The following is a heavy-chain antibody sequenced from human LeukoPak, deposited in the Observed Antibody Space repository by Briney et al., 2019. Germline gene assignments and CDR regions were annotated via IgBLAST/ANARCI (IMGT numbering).Heavy chain of an antibody. CDR3: AKPDGDYVGQLDAFDI. D-gene: IGHD4-17*01. Sequence: GGSLRLSCAASGFTFSSYGMGWVRQAPGKGLEWVSGISGSGGNTYYADSVKGRFTISRDNSKNTLYLQMNSLRAEDTAVFYCAKPDGDYVGQLDAFDIWGQGTMVTVSS. CDR2: ISGSGGNT. CDR1: GFTFSSYG. V-gene: IGHV3-23*01. J-gene: IGHJ3*02.